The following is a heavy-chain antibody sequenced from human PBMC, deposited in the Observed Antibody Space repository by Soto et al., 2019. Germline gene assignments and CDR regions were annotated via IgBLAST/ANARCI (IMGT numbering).Heavy chain of an antibody. D-gene: IGHD5-12*01. V-gene: IGHV4-59*01. Sequence: SETLSLTCTVSGGSISSYYWSWIRQPPGKGLEWIGYIYYSGSTNYNPSLKSRVTISVDTSKNQFSLKLSSVTAADTAVYYCAREGNLGRWLQPLDYWGQGTLVTVSS. CDR2: IYYSGST. J-gene: IGHJ4*02. CDR3: AREGNLGRWLQPLDY. CDR1: GGSISSYY.